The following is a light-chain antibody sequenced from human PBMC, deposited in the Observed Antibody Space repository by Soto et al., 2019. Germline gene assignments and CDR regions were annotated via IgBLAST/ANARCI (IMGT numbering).Light chain of an antibody. V-gene: IGLV2-14*01. J-gene: IGLJ1*01. CDR3: SSYTSTNTLAV. Sequence: QSALTQPASVSGSPGQSITISCTGTSSDVGGYNYVSWYQQHAGIAPKLIIYEVSNRPSGVSNRFSGSKSGDTASLTISGLQSEDEADYYCSSYTSTNTLAVFGTGTKLTVL. CDR1: SSDVGGYNY. CDR2: EVS.